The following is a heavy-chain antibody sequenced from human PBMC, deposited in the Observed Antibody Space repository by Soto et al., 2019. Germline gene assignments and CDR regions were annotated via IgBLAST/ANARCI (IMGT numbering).Heavy chain of an antibody. J-gene: IGHJ4*02. V-gene: IGHV4-30-4*01. D-gene: IGHD3-16*02. Sequence: SETLSLTCTVSGGSISSGDYYWSWIRQPPGKGLEWIGYIYYSGSTYYNPSLRSRVTISVDTSKNQFSLKLSSVTAADTAVYYCAREGDYDYVWGSYRYIDYWGQGTLVTVSS. CDR2: IYYSGST. CDR1: GGSISSGDYY. CDR3: AREGDYDYVWGSYRYIDY.